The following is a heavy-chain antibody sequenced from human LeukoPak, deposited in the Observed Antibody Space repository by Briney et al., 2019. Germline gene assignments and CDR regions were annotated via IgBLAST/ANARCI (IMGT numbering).Heavy chain of an antibody. CDR2: IFYTGNTNYNPSYNT. CDR1: GGSISSYT. CDR3: ARGGGWTGARKDFDY. D-gene: IGHD3/OR15-3a*01. J-gene: IGHJ4*02. Sequence: SSETLSLTCTVSGGSISSYTWSWIRQPPGKGLEWIGYIFYTGNTNYNPSYNTNYNPSLRSRVTISVDTSKNQFSLKLTSVTAADTAVYYCARGGGWTGARKDFDYWGQGTLVTVSS. V-gene: IGHV4-59*01.